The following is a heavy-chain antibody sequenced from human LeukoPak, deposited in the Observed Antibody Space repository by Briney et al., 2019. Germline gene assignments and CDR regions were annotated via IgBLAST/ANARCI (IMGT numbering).Heavy chain of an antibody. J-gene: IGHJ5*02. CDR2: IYYSGST. Sequence: SETLSLTCTVSGGPISSYYWSWIRQPPGKGLEWIGYIYYSGSTNYNPSLKSRVTISVDTSKNQFSLKLSSVTAADTAVYYCARVRTALGWLDPWGQGTLVTVSS. CDR1: GGPISSYY. D-gene: IGHD7-27*01. V-gene: IGHV4-59*01. CDR3: ARVRTALGWLDP.